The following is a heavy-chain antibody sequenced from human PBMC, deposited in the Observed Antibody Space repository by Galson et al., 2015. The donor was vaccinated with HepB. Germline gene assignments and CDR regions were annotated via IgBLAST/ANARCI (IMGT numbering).Heavy chain of an antibody. CDR1: GFTFNTYG. J-gene: IGHJ4*02. V-gene: IGHV3-33*01. D-gene: IGHD3-22*01. Sequence: SLRLSCAASGFTFNTYGIHWVRQAPGKGLEWVAVIWYDGSRQYYADYVKGRFTISRDNSKNTVYLEINSLRAEDTAVYYCARDFSPTNRVIGGRGGLNYWDQGTLVTVSS. CDR3: ARDFSPTNRVIGGRGGLNY. CDR2: IWYDGSRQ.